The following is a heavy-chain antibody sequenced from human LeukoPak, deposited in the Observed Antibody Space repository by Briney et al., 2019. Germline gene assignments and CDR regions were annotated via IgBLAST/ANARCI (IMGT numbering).Heavy chain of an antibody. D-gene: IGHD2-2*01. Sequence: SVKVSCKASGGTFSIYAISWVRQAPGQGLEWMGGIIPIFGTANYAQKFQGRVTITADESTSTAYMELSSLRSEDTAVYYCARGRSSSIVVVPAAPIDYWGQGTLVTVSS. CDR2: IIPIFGTA. V-gene: IGHV1-69*13. J-gene: IGHJ4*02. CDR1: GGTFSIYA. CDR3: ARGRSSSIVVVPAAPIDY.